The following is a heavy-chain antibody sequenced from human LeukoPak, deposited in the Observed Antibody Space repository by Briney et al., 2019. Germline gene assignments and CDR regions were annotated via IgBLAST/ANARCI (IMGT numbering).Heavy chain of an antibody. CDR3: AKRGYSYAFDY. CDR2: LYSGGST. Sequence: GGSLRLSCAASGFTVSSNYMSWVRQAPGKGLEWVSVLYSGGSTYYADSVKGRFTISRDNSKNTLYLQMNSLRAEDTAVYYCAKRGYSYAFDYWGQGTLVTVSS. D-gene: IGHD5-18*01. J-gene: IGHJ4*02. V-gene: IGHV3-53*01. CDR1: GFTVSSNY.